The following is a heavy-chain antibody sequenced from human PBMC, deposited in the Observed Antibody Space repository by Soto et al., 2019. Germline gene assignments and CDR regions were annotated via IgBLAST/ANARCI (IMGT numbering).Heavy chain of an antibody. Sequence: GESLKISCKGSGYSFTSYWIGWVRQMPGKGLEWMGIIYPGDSDTRYSPSFQGQVTISADKSISTAYLQWSSLKASDTAMYYCARHGDDYGDDYGDPYYFDYWGQGTLVTVSS. CDR1: GYSFTSYW. CDR3: ARHGDDYGDDYGDPYYFDY. J-gene: IGHJ4*02. CDR2: IYPGDSDT. D-gene: IGHD4-17*01. V-gene: IGHV5-51*01.